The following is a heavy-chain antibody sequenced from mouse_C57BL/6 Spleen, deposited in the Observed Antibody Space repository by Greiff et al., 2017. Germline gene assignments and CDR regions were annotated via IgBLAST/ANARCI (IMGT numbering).Heavy chain of an antibody. D-gene: IGHD1-1*01. V-gene: IGHV1-69*01. CDR1: GYTFTSYW. J-gene: IGHJ1*03. CDR3: ARVRYDGSSYHCYFDV. CDR2: IDPSDSYT. Sequence: VQLQQPGAELVMPGASVKLSCKASGYTFTSYWMHWVKQRPGQGLEWIGEIDPSDSYTNYNQKFKGKSTLTVDKSSSTAYMQLSSLTSEDSAVYYCARVRYDGSSYHCYFDVWGTGTTGTVSS.